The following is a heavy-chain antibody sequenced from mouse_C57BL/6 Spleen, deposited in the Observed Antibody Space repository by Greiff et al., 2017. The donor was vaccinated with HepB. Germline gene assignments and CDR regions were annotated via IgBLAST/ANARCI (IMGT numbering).Heavy chain of an antibody. J-gene: IGHJ4*01. Sequence: VQLQQPGAELVKPGASVKLSCKASGYTFTSYWMHWVKQRPGQGLEWIGMIHPNSGSTNYNEKFKSKATLTVDKSSSTAYMQLSSLTSEDSAVYYCAPTGTEGYAMDYWGQGTSVTVSS. CDR1: GYTFTSYW. V-gene: IGHV1-64*01. CDR3: APTGTEGYAMDY. D-gene: IGHD4-1*02. CDR2: IHPNSGST.